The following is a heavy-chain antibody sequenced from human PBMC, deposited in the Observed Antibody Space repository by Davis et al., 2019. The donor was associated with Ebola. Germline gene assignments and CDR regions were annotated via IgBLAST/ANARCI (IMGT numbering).Heavy chain of an antibody. J-gene: IGHJ6*02. V-gene: IGHV4-59*12. CDR3: ARGPHTYGMDV. CDR1: GGSFSGYY. CDR2: IYYSGST. Sequence: MPSETLSLTCAVYGGSFSGYYWSWIRQPPGKGLEWIGYIYYSGSTNYNPSLKSRVTISVDTSKNQFSLKLSSVTAADTAVYYCARGPHTYGMDVWGQGTTVTVSS.